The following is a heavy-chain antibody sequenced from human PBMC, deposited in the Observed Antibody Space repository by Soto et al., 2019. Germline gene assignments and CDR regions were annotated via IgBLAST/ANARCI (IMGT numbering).Heavy chain of an antibody. D-gene: IGHD3-22*01. V-gene: IGHV1-69*13. CDR1: GGTFSSYA. CDR3: ARANYDDWEFAYYYYGMDV. Sequence: GASVKVSCKASGGTFSSYAISWVRQAPGQGLEWMGGIIPTFGTANYAQKFQGRVTITADESTSTAYMELSSLRSEDTAVYYCARANYDDWEFAYYYYGMDVWGQGTTVTVSS. J-gene: IGHJ6*02. CDR2: IIPTFGTA.